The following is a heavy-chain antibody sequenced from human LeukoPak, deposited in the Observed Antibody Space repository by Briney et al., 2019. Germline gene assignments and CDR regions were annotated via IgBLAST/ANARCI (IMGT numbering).Heavy chain of an antibody. V-gene: IGHV3-7*01. CDR1: GFTFSNYW. J-gene: IGHJ5*02. CDR3: ARFTRSSTPVS. Sequence: GGSLRLSCAASGFTFSNYWMTWVRRAPGKGLDGVANIKQDGTENNYLASVKGRFTVYRHNAKNSLYLQMSSLRAEDTAVYYCARFTRSSTPVSWGQGALVTVS. CDR2: IKQDGTEN. D-gene: IGHD6-6*01.